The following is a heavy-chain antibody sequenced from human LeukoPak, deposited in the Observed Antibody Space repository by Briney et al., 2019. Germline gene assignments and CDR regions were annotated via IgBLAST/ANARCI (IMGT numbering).Heavy chain of an antibody. D-gene: IGHD3-22*01. CDR2: ISYDGSNK. V-gene: IGHV3-30*18. CDR1: GFTFSSYG. CDR3: AKGYYYDSSGYYVH. Sequence: GGSLRLSCAASGFTFSSYGMHWVRLAPGKGLEWVAVISYDGSNKYYADSVKGRFTISRDNSKNTLYLQMNSLRAEDTAVYYCAKGYYYDSSGYYVHWGQGTLVTVSS. J-gene: IGHJ4*02.